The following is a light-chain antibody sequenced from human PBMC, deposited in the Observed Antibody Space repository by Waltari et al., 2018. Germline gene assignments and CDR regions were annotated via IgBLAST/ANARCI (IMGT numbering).Light chain of an antibody. CDR2: WAS. CDR3: QQYYTPPLT. CDR1: QSLLYSLNNKNF. J-gene: IGKJ1*01. Sequence: DIVMTQSPDSLAVSLGERATNNCKSTQSLLYSLNNKNFLAWYQQKPGQPPKLLIYWASTRESGVPDRFSGSGSGTDFTLTISSLQAEDVAVYYCQQYYTPPLTFGQGTKVEIK. V-gene: IGKV4-1*01.